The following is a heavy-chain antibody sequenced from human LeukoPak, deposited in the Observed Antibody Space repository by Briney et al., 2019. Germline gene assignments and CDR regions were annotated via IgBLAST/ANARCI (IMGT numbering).Heavy chain of an antibody. CDR3: ARWDGDYDYFDY. CDR1: GYTFTSYD. J-gene: IGHJ4*02. V-gene: IGHV1-8*01. CDR2: MSPNSGDT. D-gene: IGHD4-17*01. Sequence: ASVKVSCKASGYTFTSYDFNWVRQATGQRPEWMGWMSPNSGDTGYAQKFQDRVTMTRNTSISTAYMELSSLRSDDTAVYYCARWDGDYDYFDYWGQGTLVTVSS.